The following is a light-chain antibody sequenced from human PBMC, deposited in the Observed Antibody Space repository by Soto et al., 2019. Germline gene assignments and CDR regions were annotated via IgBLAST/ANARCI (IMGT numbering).Light chain of an antibody. CDR2: AAS. V-gene: IGKV1-12*01. J-gene: IGKJ1*01. CDR1: QGITNW. CDR3: QQTYSIPPWT. Sequence: DIQMTQSPSSVSASVGDRVTITCRASQGITNWLAWYQQKPGKAPKLLIYAASGLPSGVPSRFSRSGSGTAFTLTITSLQPEDFATYYCQQTYSIPPWTFGQGNKV.